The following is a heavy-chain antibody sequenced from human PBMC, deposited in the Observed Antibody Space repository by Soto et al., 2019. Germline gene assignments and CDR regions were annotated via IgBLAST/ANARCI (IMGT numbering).Heavy chain of an antibody. D-gene: IGHD3-10*01. J-gene: IGHJ4*02. V-gene: IGHV3-74*01. CDR1: GFTFSGSW. CDR2: INGDGSGT. CDR3: ARGIFGSGTANDY. Sequence: EVQLVESGGGLVQPGGSLRLSCAASGFTFSGSWMHWVRQAPGKGLVWVSRINGDGSGTSYADFVKGRFTISRDNAKKTLFLQMNGLRAEDTAVYYCARGIFGSGTANDYWGKGTLVTVSS.